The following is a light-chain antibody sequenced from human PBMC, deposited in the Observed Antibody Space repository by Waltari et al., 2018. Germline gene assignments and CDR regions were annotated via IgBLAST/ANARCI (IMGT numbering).Light chain of an antibody. V-gene: IGKV3-20*01. CDR1: QSVSSSD. J-gene: IGKJ1*01. Sequence: EIVLTQSPGTLSLSPGERATLPCRASQSVSSSDLAWYQQKPGQAPRLLIYGASSRATGIPDRFSGSGSGTDFTLTISRLEPEDFAVYYCQQYGSSPRTFGQGTKVEIK. CDR3: QQYGSSPRT. CDR2: GAS.